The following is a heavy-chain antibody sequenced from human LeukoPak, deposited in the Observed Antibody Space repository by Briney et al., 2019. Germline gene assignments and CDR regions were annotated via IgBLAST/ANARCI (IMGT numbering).Heavy chain of an antibody. CDR1: GFTFSTYW. D-gene: IGHD3-10*01. V-gene: IGHV3-23*01. J-gene: IGHJ4*02. CDR2: ISGSGGST. Sequence: GGSLRLSCAASGFTFSTYWMSWVRQAPGKGLEWVSAISGSGGSTYYADSVKGRFTISRDNAKNSLYLQMNSLRAEDTAVYYCARDGEDGVCDYWGQGTLVTVSS. CDR3: ARDGEDGVCDY.